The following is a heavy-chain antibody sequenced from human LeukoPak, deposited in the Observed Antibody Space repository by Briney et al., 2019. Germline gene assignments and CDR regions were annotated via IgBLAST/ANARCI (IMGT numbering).Heavy chain of an antibody. CDR2: IGPNGDNI. J-gene: IGHJ4*02. D-gene: IGHD1-14*01. CDR3: GRGTNGSPGIGY. CDR1: GFTFSTSS. Sequence: GGSLRLSCAASGFTFSTSSMHWARQAPGKGLEYVSAIGPNGDNIFYANSVRGRFAISRENCRNTLYLQMGSLRAEDMAVYYCGRGTNGSPGIGYWGQGTLVTVSS. V-gene: IGHV3-64*01.